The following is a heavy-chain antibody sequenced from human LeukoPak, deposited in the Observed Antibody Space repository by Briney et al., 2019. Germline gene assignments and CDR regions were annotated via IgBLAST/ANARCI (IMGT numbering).Heavy chain of an antibody. J-gene: IGHJ3*02. V-gene: IGHV4-59*10. CDR3: ARYRPGSVVTVYDAFDI. Sequence: SETLSLTCAVSGGSISSYYWSWIRQPARKGLEWIGRIYTSGSTNYNPSLKSRVTMSVDTSKNQFSLKLSSVTAADTAGYYCARYRPGSVVTVYDAFDIWGQGTMVTVSS. CDR2: IYTSGST. D-gene: IGHD2-21*02. CDR1: GGSISSYY.